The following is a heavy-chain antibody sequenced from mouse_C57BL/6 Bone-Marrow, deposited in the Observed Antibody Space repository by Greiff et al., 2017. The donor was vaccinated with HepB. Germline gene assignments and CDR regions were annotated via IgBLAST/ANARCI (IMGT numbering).Heavy chain of an antibody. CDR2: SRNKANDYTT. V-gene: IGHV7-1*01. J-gene: IGHJ1*03. Sequence: EVQGVESGGGLVQSGRSLRLSCATSGFTFSDFYMEWVRQAPGKGLEWIAASRNKANDYTTEYSASVKGRFIVSRDTSQSILYLQMNALRAEDTAIYYCARAPLSSSWYFDVWGTGTTVTVSS. CDR1: GFTFSDFY. D-gene: IGHD1-1*01. CDR3: ARAPLSSSWYFDV.